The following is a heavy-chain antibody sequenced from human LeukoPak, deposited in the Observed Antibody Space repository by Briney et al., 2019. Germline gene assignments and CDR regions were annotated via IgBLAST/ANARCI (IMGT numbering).Heavy chain of an antibody. CDR3: ARIYCGGDCRGYYYHYYMDV. J-gene: IGHJ6*03. CDR2: LYYSGST. Sequence: SETLSLTCTVSGGSISSSSYYWGWIRQPPGKGLEWIGSLYYSGSTYYNPSLKSRVTISVDTSKNQFSLKLSSVTAADTAVYYCARIYCGGDCRGYYYHYYMDVWGKGTTVTISS. D-gene: IGHD2-21*02. V-gene: IGHV4-39*01. CDR1: GGSISSSSYY.